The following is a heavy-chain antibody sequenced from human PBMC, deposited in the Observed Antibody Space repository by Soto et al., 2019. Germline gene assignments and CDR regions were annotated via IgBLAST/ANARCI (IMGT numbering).Heavy chain of an antibody. Sequence: QLLQSGGGLVQPGGSLTLSCAASGFTFGTTDMSWVRQAPGEGLDWVSTIDGSGGITSYADSVKGRFTISRVNSRNTVYLQMNSLIGDDTALYYCVKNSGWFNTWCQGALVTVSS. J-gene: IGHJ5*02. D-gene: IGHD3-10*01. CDR3: VKNSGWFNT. CDR1: GFTFGTTD. CDR2: IDGSGGIT. V-gene: IGHV3-23*01.